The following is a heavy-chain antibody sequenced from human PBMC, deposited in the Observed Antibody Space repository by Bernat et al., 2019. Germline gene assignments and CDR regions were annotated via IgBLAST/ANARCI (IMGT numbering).Heavy chain of an antibody. D-gene: IGHD3-22*01. CDR1: GFTFSSYS. J-gene: IGHJ4*02. V-gene: IGHV3-48*01. Sequence: EVQLVESGGGLVQPGGSLRLSCAASGFTFSSYSMNWVRQAPGKGLEWVSYISSSSSTIFYADSVKSRFTISSDNAKNSLYLQMISLRAEDTAVYYCARDRSSDYDPHFDYWGQGTLVTVSS. CDR3: ARDRSSDYDPHFDY. CDR2: ISSSSSTI.